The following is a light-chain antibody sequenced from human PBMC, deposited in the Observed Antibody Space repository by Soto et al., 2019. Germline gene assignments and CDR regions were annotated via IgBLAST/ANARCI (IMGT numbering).Light chain of an antibody. CDR2: AAS. CDR3: QQSYSTPPWT. Sequence: DIPITQSPSSLSASVGDIVTITCRASQSIFTYLKWYLQKPGKDPQLLIYAASNLQSGVPSRFSGSRSGTDFTLPISSLQPEDFATYFCQQSYSTPPWTFGQGTKVDIK. J-gene: IGKJ1*01. CDR1: QSIFTY. V-gene: IGKV1-39*01.